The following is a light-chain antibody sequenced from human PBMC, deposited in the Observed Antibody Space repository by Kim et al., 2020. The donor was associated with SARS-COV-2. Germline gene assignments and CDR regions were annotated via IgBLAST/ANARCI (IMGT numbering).Light chain of an antibody. CDR3: SSYTSSSTWV. CDR1: LSDVGGCYY. V-gene: IGLV2-14*03. CDR2: DVS. J-gene: IGLJ3*02. Sequence: GQSITISCTGTLSDVGGCYYVPWYQQHPGKAPKLMIYDVSNRPSGVSNRFSGSKSGNTASLTISGLQAEDEADYYCSSYTSSSTWVFGGGTQLTVL.